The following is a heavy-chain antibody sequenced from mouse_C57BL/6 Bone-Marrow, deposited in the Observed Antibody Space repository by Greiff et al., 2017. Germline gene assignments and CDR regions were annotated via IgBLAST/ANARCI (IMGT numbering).Heavy chain of an antibody. CDR3: TRDGNYYGSSYYFDY. D-gene: IGHD1-1*01. CDR1: GYTFTDYE. CDR2: IDPETGGT. J-gene: IGHJ2*01. Sequence: VKLKQSGAELVRPGASVTLSCKASGYTFTDYEMHWVKQTPVHGLEWIGAIDPETGGTAYNQKFKGKAILTADKSSSTAYMELRSLTSEDSAVYYCTRDGNYYGSSYYFDYWGQGTTLTVSS. V-gene: IGHV1-15*01.